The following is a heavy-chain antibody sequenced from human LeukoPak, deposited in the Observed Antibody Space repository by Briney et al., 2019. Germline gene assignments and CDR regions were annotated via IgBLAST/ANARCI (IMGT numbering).Heavy chain of an antibody. CDR2: IRYDGSNK. CDR3: AKDRPPIVVVPAAEFDY. CDR1: GFTFSSYG. Sequence: GGSLRLSCAASGFTFSSYGMHWVRQAPGKGLEWVAFIRYDGSNKYYADSVKGRFTISRDNSKNTLYLQMNSLRAEDTAVYYCAKDRPPIVVVPAAEFDYWGQGTLVTVSS. D-gene: IGHD2-2*01. V-gene: IGHV3-30*02. J-gene: IGHJ4*02.